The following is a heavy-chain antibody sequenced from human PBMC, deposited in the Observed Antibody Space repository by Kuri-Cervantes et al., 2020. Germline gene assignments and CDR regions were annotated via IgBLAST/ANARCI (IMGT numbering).Heavy chain of an antibody. V-gene: IGHV1-46*01. Sequence: ASVKVSCKAPGYTFTSYYMHWVRQAPGQGLEWMGIINPSGGSTSYAQKFQGRVTMTRDTSTSTVYMELSSLRSEDTAVYYCARDGGHYYGSGSPDYWGQGTLVTVSS. CDR3: ARDGGHYYGSGSPDY. J-gene: IGHJ4*02. D-gene: IGHD3-10*01. CDR1: GYTFTSYY. CDR2: INPSGGST.